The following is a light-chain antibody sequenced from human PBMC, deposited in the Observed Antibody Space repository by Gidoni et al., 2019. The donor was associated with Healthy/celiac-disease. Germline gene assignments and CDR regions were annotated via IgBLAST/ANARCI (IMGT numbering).Light chain of an antibody. CDR1: QSISSY. V-gene: IGKV1-39*01. J-gene: IGKJ2*04. CDR2: AAP. CDR3: QQSYSTPPCS. Sequence: DIQMTQSPSSLSASVGERVTITCRASQSISSYLNWYQQKPGKAPKLLIYAAPSLKSGVPSRFSGSGSGTDFTLTISSLQPEDFATYYCQQSYSTPPCSFGQGTKLEIK.